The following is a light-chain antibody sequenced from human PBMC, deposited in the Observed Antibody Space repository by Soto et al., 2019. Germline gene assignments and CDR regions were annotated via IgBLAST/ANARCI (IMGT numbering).Light chain of an antibody. J-gene: IGKJ1*01. CDR1: QSISGW. CDR3: QQYHDYWT. CDR2: DVS. Sequence: DIQMTQSPSTLSASIGDRVTITCRASQSISGWLAWYQQKPGKAPKLLISDVSSLESGVPSRFSGSGSGTEFTLPNSRLQPDELAVYYFQQYHDYWTFGPGTKVEVK. V-gene: IGKV1-5*01.